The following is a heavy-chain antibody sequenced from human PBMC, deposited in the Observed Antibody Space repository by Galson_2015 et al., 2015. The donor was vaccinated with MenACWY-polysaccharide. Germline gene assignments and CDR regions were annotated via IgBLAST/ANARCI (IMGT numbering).Heavy chain of an antibody. CDR2: IYYSGST. CDR3: AGRGTYCSSTSCLDY. CDR1: GGSISSSSYY. Sequence: ETLSLTCTVSGGSISSSSYYWGWVRQPPGKGLEWIGSIYYSGSTYYNPSLKSRVTISVDTSKNQFSLKLSSVTAADTAVYYCAGRGTYCSSTSCLDYWGQGTLVTVSS. J-gene: IGHJ4*02. V-gene: IGHV4-39*01. D-gene: IGHD2-2*01.